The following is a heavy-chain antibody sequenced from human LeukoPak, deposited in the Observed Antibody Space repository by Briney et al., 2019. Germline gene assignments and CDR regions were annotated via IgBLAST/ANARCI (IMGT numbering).Heavy chain of an antibody. J-gene: IGHJ4*02. CDR1: GGTFSSYA. V-gene: IGHV1-18*01. D-gene: IGHD5-24*01. CDR2: ISAYNGNT. Sequence: GASVKVSCKASGGTFSSYATSWVRQAPGQGLEWMGWISAYNGNTNYAQKNQGRVTMTTDTSTSTAYMELRSLRSDDTAVYYCVRDREEMATITSDYWGQGTLVTVSS. CDR3: VRDREEMATITSDY.